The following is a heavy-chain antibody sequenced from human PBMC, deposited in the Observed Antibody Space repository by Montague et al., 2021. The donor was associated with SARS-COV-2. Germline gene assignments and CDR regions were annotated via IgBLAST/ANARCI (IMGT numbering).Heavy chain of an antibody. J-gene: IGHJ4*02. D-gene: IGHD6-19*01. Sequence: SETLSLTCAVYGGSFSGYYWSWIRQPPGKGLEWIGEINHSGSTNYNPSLKSRVTISVDTSKNQFSLKLSSVTAADTAVYYCARDAAEAGIDYWGQGTLVTVSS. V-gene: IGHV4-34*01. CDR1: GGSFSGYY. CDR3: ARDAAEAGIDY. CDR2: INHSGST.